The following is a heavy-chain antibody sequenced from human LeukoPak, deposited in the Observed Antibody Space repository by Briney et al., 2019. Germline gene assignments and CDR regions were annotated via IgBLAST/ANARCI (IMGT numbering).Heavy chain of an antibody. CDR1: GFTFSRYW. CDR2: SNTDGSST. V-gene: IGHV3-74*01. CDR3: ARGYSDYYYFDS. Sequence: GGSLRLSCAASGFTFSRYWMHWVRQAPGKGLVWVSRSNTDGSSTNYADSVKGRFTISRDNAKSTLYLQMNSLRAEDTAVYYCARGYSDYYYFDSRGQGTLVTVSS. J-gene: IGHJ4*02. D-gene: IGHD4-11*01.